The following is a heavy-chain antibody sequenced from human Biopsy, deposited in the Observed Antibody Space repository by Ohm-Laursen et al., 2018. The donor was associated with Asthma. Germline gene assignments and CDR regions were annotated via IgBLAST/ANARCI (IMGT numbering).Heavy chain of an antibody. V-gene: IGHV1-18*01. CDR2: ISVYNGNT. Sequence: ATVKISCKPSGYTFNSAGITWVRQAPGQGLEWMGWISVYNGNTKVAQKLQDRVTMITDTSTSTAYMELRSLRSDDTAVYFCARAVDYSHYYGINVWGQGTTVTVS. J-gene: IGHJ6*02. CDR1: GYTFNSAG. D-gene: IGHD3-10*01. CDR3: ARAVDYSHYYGINV.